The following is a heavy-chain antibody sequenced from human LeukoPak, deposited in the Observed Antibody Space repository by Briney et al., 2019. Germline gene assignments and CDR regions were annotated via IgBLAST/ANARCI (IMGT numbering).Heavy chain of an antibody. V-gene: IGHV4-59*12. D-gene: IGHD3-10*01. Sequence: SSETLSLTCTVSGGSFSNNYWNWIRQTPGKGLEWIGYIHYSGSTGYNPSLECRVTISGDMSKNQFSLKLTSVTAADTAVYYCTRRSSGSSLFDPWGQGTLVTVSS. CDR3: TRRSSGSSLFDP. J-gene: IGHJ5*02. CDR2: IHYSGST. CDR1: GGSFSNNY.